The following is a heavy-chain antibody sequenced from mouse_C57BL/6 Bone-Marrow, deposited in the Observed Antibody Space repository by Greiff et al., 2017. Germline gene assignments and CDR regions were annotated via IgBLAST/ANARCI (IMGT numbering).Heavy chain of an antibody. CDR1: GYAFSSSW. V-gene: IGHV1-82*01. D-gene: IGHD1-1*01. Sequence: VKLVESGPELVKPGASVKISCKASGYAFSSSWMNWVKQRPGKGLEWIGRIYPGDGDTNYNGKFKGKAKLTADKSSSTAYMQLSSLTSEDSAVYFCAREGYYYGYWYFDVWGTGTTVTVSS. J-gene: IGHJ1*03. CDR3: AREGYYYGYWYFDV. CDR2: IYPGDGDT.